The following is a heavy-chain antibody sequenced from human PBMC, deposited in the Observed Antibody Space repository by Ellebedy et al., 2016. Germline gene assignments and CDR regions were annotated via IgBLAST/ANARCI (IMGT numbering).Heavy chain of an antibody. CDR2: INAGNGNT. D-gene: IGHD6-19*01. CDR1: GYTFTSYA. V-gene: IGHV1-3*01. Sequence: ASVKVSCKASGYTFTSYAMHWVRQAPGQRLEWMGWINAGNGNTKYSQKFQGRVTITRDTSASTAYMELSSLRSEDTAVYYCARPRPYGSGWSSFDFWGQGTLVTVSS. J-gene: IGHJ4*02. CDR3: ARPRPYGSGWSSFDF.